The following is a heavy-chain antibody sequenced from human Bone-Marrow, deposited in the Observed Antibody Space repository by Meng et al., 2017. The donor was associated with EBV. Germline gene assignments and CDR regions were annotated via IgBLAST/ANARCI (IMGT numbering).Heavy chain of an antibody. J-gene: IGHJ5*02. Sequence: VHLVEFGDGVKKPGPPVKVSCKAFGATFSSYAINWVRQAPGQGLEWRGGIIPIFGTANYAQKVQGRITISADESTSTAYMELRSLRSEDTAVYYCARKGGLGGWFNPWGQGTLVTVSS. CDR3: ARKGGLGGWFNP. CDR2: IIPIFGTA. D-gene: IGHD3-16*01. V-gene: IGHV1-69*01. CDR1: GATFSSYA.